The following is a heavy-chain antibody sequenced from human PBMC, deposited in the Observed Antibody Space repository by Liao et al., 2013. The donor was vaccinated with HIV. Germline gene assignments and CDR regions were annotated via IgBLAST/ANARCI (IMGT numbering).Heavy chain of an antibody. J-gene: IGHJ3*02. V-gene: IGHV4-61*02. Sequence: QVQLQESGPGLVKPSQTLSLTCTVSGGSISSGSYYWTWIRQPAGKGLEWIGRMYTSGGTNYNPSLKSRVTISVDTSKNQLSLKLSSVTAADTAVYYCARDSPTHDAFDIWGQGTMVTVSS. CDR1: GGSISSGSYY. CDR3: ARDSPTHDAFDI. CDR2: MYTSGGT.